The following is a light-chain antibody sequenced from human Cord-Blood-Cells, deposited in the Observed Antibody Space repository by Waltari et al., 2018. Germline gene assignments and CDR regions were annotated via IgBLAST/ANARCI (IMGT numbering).Light chain of an antibody. Sequence: QSLLTQPASVSGSPRQSITISCTRPSSDVGGDNYVSWYQQHPGKAPKLMIYDVSNRPSGVSNRFSGSKSGNTASLTISGLQAEDEADYYCSSYTSSSTYVFGTGTKVTVL. CDR1: SSDVGGDNY. CDR3: SSYTSSSTYV. J-gene: IGLJ1*01. CDR2: DVS. V-gene: IGLV2-14*03.